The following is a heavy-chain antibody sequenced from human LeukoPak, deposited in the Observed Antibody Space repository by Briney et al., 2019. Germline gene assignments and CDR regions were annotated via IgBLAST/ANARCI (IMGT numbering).Heavy chain of an antibody. Sequence: GGSLRLSCAASGFTFSSYAMSWVRQVPGEGLEWVSAISPSASDTYYADSVKGRFTISRDNPKSTLYLQMNSLRTEDTAVYYCARDLGGEGGSGFPGYWGQGTLVTVSS. V-gene: IGHV3-23*01. CDR1: GFTFSSYA. D-gene: IGHD3-10*01. CDR3: ARDLGGEGGSGFPGY. CDR2: ISPSASDT. J-gene: IGHJ4*02.